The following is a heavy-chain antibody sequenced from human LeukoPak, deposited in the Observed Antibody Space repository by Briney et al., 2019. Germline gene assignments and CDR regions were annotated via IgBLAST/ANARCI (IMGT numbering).Heavy chain of an antibody. CDR2: ISAYNGNT. V-gene: IGHV1-18*01. Sequence: PVASVKVSCKASGYTFTSYGISWVRQAPGQGLEWMGWISAYNGNTNYAQKRQGRVTMTTDPSTSTAYMELRSLRSDDTAVYYCARDLCGGDCYSFDYWGQGTLVTVSS. CDR1: GYTFTSYG. J-gene: IGHJ4*02. D-gene: IGHD2-21*02. CDR3: ARDLCGGDCYSFDY.